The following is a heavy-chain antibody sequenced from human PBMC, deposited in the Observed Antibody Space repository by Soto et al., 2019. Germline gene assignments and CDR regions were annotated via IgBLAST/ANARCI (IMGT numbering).Heavy chain of an antibody. CDR1: GYTFTSYG. CDR2: ISGYNGNT. D-gene: IGHD2-15*01. V-gene: IGHV1-18*01. Sequence: QVQLVQSGAEVKKPGASVRVSCKASGYTFTSYGISWVRQAPVQGLEWMGWISGYNGNTNYAQKLQGRVTMTKDTSTSTANMELRSLRSDDTAVYYCARGYCSGGSCYTGWFDPWGQGTLVTVSS. CDR3: ARGYCSGGSCYTGWFDP. J-gene: IGHJ5*02.